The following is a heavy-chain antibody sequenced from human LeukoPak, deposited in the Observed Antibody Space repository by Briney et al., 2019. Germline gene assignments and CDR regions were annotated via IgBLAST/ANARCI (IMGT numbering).Heavy chain of an antibody. V-gene: IGHV3-30*02. J-gene: IGHJ4*02. Sequence: PGGSLRLSCAAPGFTFSSYGMHWVRQAPGKGLEWVAFIRYDGSNKYYADSVKGRFTISRDNSKNTLHLQMNSLRAEDTAVYYCGSGWYAPDYWGQGTLVTVSS. D-gene: IGHD6-19*01. CDR1: GFTFSSYG. CDR2: IRYDGSNK. CDR3: GSGWYAPDY.